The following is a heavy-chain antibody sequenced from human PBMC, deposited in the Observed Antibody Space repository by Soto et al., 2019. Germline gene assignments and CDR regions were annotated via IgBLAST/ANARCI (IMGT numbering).Heavy chain of an antibody. J-gene: IGHJ6*02. Sequence: QITLKESGPTLVKPTQTLTLTCTFSGLSLTTKGAGVSWIRQSPGKALEWLAVIYWDNYKRFSPSLKTRLTITRDTSENQVVLTMSDMDPADTGTYYCTQGDSGSFYGMDVWGQGTTVTVSS. CDR1: GLSLTTKGAG. D-gene: IGHD3-10*01. CDR3: TQGDSGSFYGMDV. V-gene: IGHV2-5*02. CDR2: IYWDNYK.